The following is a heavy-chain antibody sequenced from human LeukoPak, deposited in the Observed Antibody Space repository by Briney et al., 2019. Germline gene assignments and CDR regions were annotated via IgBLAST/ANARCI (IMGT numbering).Heavy chain of an antibody. Sequence: TLSLTCGVSGGSVINTNWWTWVRQAPGKGLDWVAVISYDGTNKYYADSVKGRFTISRDNSKNTLYLQMNSLRAEDTAVYYCAREADGSDYWGQGTLVTVSS. V-gene: IGHV3-30-3*01. CDR1: GGSVINTN. J-gene: IGHJ4*02. CDR2: ISYDGTNK. D-gene: IGHD3-10*01. CDR3: AREADGSDY.